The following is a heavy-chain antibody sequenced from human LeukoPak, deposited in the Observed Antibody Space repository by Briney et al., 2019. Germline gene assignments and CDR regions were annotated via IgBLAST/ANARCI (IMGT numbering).Heavy chain of an antibody. J-gene: IGHJ4*02. V-gene: IGHV3-30*03. CDR1: GFTFSSYG. Sequence: GRSLTLSCAASGFTFSSYGMHWVRQAPGKGLEWVAVISYDGSNKYYADSVKGRFTISRDNSKNTLYLQMNSLRAEDPAVYYCATSGYSSGWVLGYWGQGTLVTVSS. CDR3: ATSGYSSGWVLGY. CDR2: ISYDGSNK. D-gene: IGHD6-19*01.